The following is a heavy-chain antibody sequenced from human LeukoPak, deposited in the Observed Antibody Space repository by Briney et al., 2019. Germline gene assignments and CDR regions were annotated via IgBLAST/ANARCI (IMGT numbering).Heavy chain of an antibody. CDR1: GGSISSSSYY. CDR2: INHSGST. V-gene: IGHV4-39*07. D-gene: IGHD6-13*01. J-gene: IGHJ4*02. Sequence: PSETLSLTCTVSGGSISSSSYYWSWIRQPPGKGLEWIGEINHSGSTNYNPSLKSRVTISVDTSKNQFSLKLSSVTAADTAVYYCARRRYSSSWYGYWGQGTLVTVSS. CDR3: ARRRYSSSWYGY.